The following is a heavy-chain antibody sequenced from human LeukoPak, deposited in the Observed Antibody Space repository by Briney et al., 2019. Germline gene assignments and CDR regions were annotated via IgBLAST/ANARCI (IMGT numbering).Heavy chain of an antibody. CDR2: MNPNSGNT. CDR3: ARRSSSFDY. V-gene: IGHV1-8*01. J-gene: IGHJ4*02. Sequence: ASVKVSCKASGYTLTSYDIHWVRQATGQGLEWMGWMNPNSGNTGYTQKFQGRVTMTRNTSISTAYMELSSLRSEDTAVYYCARRSSSFDYWGQGTLVTVSS. D-gene: IGHD6-13*01. CDR1: GYTLTSYD.